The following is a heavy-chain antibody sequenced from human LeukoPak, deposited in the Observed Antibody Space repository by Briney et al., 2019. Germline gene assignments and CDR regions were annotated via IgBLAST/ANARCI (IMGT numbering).Heavy chain of an antibody. CDR1: GYTFTSYD. J-gene: IGHJ4*02. CDR3: ARYIAAAGKTDY. V-gene: IGHV1-8*01. Sequence: ASVKVSRKASGYTFTSYDINWVRQATGQGLEWMGWMNPNSGNTGYAQKFQGRVTMTRNTSISTAYMELSSLRSEDTAVYYCARYIAAAGKTDYWGQGTLVTVSS. CDR2: MNPNSGNT. D-gene: IGHD6-13*01.